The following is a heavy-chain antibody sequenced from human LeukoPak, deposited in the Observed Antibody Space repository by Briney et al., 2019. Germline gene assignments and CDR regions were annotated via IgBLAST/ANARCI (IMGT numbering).Heavy chain of an antibody. CDR1: GGSISRSYYY. Sequence: PSQTLSLTCTVSGGSISRSYYYWGWIRQPPGNGLEWVGSVYYSGKTFYSPSLESRVTISVDTSKNHFSLRLISVTAADTAMYYCARHEHKAVAGDTWGQGTLVTVSS. CDR2: VYYSGKT. J-gene: IGHJ5*02. CDR3: ARHEHKAVAGDT. V-gene: IGHV4-39*01. D-gene: IGHD6-19*01.